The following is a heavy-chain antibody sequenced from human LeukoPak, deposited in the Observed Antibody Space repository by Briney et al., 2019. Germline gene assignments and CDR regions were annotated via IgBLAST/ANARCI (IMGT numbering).Heavy chain of an antibody. J-gene: IGHJ4*02. CDR2: IKQDGSEK. V-gene: IGHV3-7*01. Sequence: PGGSLRLSCAASGFTFSSYWMSWVRQAPGKGLEWVANIKQDGSEKYYVDSVKGRFTISRDNAKNSLYLQMNSLRAEDTAVYYCARVLDNSWYFWEQYYFDYWGQGTLVTVSS. CDR3: ARVLDNSWYFWEQYYFDY. CDR1: GFTFSSYW. D-gene: IGHD6-13*01.